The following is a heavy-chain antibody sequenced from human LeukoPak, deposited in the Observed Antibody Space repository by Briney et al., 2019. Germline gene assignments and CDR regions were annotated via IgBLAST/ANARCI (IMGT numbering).Heavy chain of an antibody. D-gene: IGHD2-2*02. J-gene: IGHJ6*03. CDR3: ARVLYENYYYYYMDV. CDR2: ISAYNGNT. V-gene: IGHV1-18*01. Sequence: ASVKVSCKASGYTFTSYGISWVRQAPGQGLEWMGWISAYNGNTNYAQKLQGRVTMTTDTSTSTAYMELRSLRSDDTAVYYCARVLYENYYYYYMDVWGKGTTVTISS. CDR1: GYTFTSYG.